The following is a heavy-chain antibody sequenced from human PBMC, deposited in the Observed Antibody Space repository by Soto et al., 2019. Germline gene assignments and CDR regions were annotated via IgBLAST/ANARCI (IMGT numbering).Heavy chain of an antibody. CDR1: GGSISSGGYY. D-gene: IGHD1-20*01. Sequence: TLSLTCTVSGGSISSGGYYWSWIRQHPGKGLEWIGYIYYSGSTYYNPSLKSRVTISVDTSKNQFSLKLSSVTAADTAVYYCARGITGTAYYYYGMDVWGQGTTVTVSS. CDR2: IYYSGST. J-gene: IGHJ6*02. V-gene: IGHV4-31*03. CDR3: ARGITGTAYYYYGMDV.